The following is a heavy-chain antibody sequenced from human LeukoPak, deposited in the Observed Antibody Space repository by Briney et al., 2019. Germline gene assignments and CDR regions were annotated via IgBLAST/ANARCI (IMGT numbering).Heavy chain of an antibody. CDR3: AKVGATMGSFDY. J-gene: IGHJ4*02. D-gene: IGHD1-26*01. CDR1: GFTFSSYG. CDR2: IRYDGSNK. Sequence: GGSLRLSCAASGFTFSSYGMHWVRQAPGKGLEWVAFIRYDGSNKYYADSVKGRFTISRDNSKNTLYLQMSSLRAEDTAVYYCAKVGATMGSFDYWGQGTLVTVSS. V-gene: IGHV3-30*02.